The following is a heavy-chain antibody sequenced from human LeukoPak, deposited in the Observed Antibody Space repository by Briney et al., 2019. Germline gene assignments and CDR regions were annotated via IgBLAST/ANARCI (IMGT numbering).Heavy chain of an antibody. D-gene: IGHD4-11*01. CDR1: GFTFNSYG. CDR2: MWYDGSNK. V-gene: IGHV3-33*08. J-gene: IGHJ4*02. CDR3: ARGLPPVMKYYSDY. Sequence: GGSLRLSCAASGFTFNSYGMHWVRQAPGKALEWVAVMWYDGSNKYYADSVKGRFTIPRDDPKNTLYLQMNSLRAEDTAMYYCARGLPPVMKYYSDYWGQGTLVTVSS.